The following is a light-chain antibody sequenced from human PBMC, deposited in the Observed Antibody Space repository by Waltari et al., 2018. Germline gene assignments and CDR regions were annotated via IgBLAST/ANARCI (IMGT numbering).Light chain of an antibody. Sequence: DIQMTPSPSSVSASVADRITITCRASQGISNWLAWYQQKPGKAPKLLIYAASVLEIGVPSRFSGSGSGTDFTLTISSLQPEDFATYYCQQANGFLTFGQGTRLDI. CDR1: QGISNW. V-gene: IGKV1-12*01. J-gene: IGKJ5*01. CDR2: AAS. CDR3: QQANGFLT.